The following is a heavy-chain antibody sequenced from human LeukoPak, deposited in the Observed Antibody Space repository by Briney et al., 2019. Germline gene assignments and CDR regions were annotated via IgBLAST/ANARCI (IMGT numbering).Heavy chain of an antibody. J-gene: IGHJ4*02. CDR1: GFTFSSYG. V-gene: IGHV3-30*02. CDR2: IRYDGSNK. Sequence: GRSLRLSCAASGFTFSSYGMHWVRQAPGKGLEWVAFIRYDGSNKYYADSVKGRFTISRDNSKNTLYLQMNSLRAEDTAVYYCAKDRYSSSWYYFDYWGQGTLVTVSS. CDR3: AKDRYSSSWYYFDY. D-gene: IGHD6-13*01.